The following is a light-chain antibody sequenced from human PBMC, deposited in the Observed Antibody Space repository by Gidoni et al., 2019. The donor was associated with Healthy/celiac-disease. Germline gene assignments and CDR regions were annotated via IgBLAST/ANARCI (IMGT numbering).Light chain of an antibody. V-gene: IGKV3-11*01. CDR3: QQRSNWSWT. CDR2: DAS. J-gene: IGKJ1*01. CDR1: QSVSSY. Sequence: EIVSTPSPAPLALSPGESATLSCRARQSVSSYLAWYQQKPGPAPRLLIYDASNRASGIPARFSSSGARADFTLTISRLEAEDFAVYYCQQRSNWSWTFGQGTKVEIK.